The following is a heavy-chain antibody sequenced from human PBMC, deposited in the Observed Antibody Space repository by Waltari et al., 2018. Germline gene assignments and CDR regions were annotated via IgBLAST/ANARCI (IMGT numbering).Heavy chain of an antibody. CDR1: GYSISSGYY. J-gene: IGHJ4*02. D-gene: IGHD3-22*01. CDR2: IYHSGST. V-gene: IGHV4-38-2*01. Sequence: QVQLQESGPGLVKPSENLSLTCAVSGYSISSGYYWGWSRKPPGQGLEWIGSIYHSGSTYYNPSLKSRVTISVDTSKNQFSLKLSSVTAADTAVYYCARPLPYYDSSGYYGPFGYWGQGTLVTVSS. CDR3: ARPLPYYDSSGYYGPFGY.